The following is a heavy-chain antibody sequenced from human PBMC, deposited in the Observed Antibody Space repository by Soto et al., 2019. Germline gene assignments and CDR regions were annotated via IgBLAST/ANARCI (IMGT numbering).Heavy chain of an antibody. CDR1: GFTFSSYA. V-gene: IGHV3-23*01. D-gene: IGHD5-18*01. J-gene: IGHJ4*02. CDR3: AKGVSQYTPLALFDY. Sequence: RGSLRLSCAASGFTFSSYAMSWVRQAPGKGLEWVSTISGSDGRTYSTDSVKGRFTISRDNSRNTAYLQMNSLRVEDTAVYYCAKGVSQYTPLALFDYWGRGTLVTVSS. CDR2: ISGSDGRT.